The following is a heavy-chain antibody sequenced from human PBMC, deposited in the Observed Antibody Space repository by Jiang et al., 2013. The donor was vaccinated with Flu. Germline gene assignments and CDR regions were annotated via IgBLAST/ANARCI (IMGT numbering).Heavy chain of an antibody. V-gene: IGHV1-2*02. CDR3: AREVESSSGWYVEFDY. D-gene: IGHD6-19*01. Sequence: GAEVKKPGASVKVSCKASGYTFTGYYMHWVRQAPGQGLEWMGWINPNSGGTNYAQKFQGRVTMTRDTSISTAYMELSRLRSDDTAVYYCAREVESSSGWYVEFDYWAREPWSPSPQ. J-gene: IGHJ4*02. CDR1: GYTFTGYY. CDR2: INPNSGGT.